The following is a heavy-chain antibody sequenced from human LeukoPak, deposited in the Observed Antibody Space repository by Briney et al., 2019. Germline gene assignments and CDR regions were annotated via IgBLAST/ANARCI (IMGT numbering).Heavy chain of an antibody. CDR3: ARAPNRYCSSTSCSSNWFDP. V-gene: IGHV4-59*01. CDR2: MYYSGST. D-gene: IGHD2-2*01. J-gene: IGHJ5*02. CDR1: GDPISSTY. Sequence: SETLSLPCTVCGDPISSTYWHWIRQPRGRGLEWLGYMYYSGSTKYNPSLKSRVTISVDTSKNQFSLKLSSVTAADTAVYYCARAPNRYCSSTSCSSNWFDPWGQGTLVTVSS.